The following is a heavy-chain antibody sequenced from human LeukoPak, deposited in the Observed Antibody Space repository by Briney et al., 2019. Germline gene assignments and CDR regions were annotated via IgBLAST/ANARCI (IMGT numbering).Heavy chain of an antibody. D-gene: IGHD2-2*01. CDR1: GFTVSSNY. Sequence: GGSLRLSCAASGFTVSSNYMSWVRQAPGKGLEWVSAISGSGGSTYYADSVKGRFTISRDNSKNTLYLQMNSLRAEDTAVYYCAKDVLYCSSTSCYDYYYGMDVWGQGTTVTVSS. CDR3: AKDVLYCSSTSCYDYYYGMDV. J-gene: IGHJ6*02. CDR2: ISGSGGST. V-gene: IGHV3-23*01.